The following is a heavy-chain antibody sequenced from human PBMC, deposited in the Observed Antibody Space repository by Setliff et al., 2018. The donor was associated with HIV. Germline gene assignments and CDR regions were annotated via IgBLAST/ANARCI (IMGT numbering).Heavy chain of an antibody. J-gene: IGHJ4*02. Sequence: ASVKVSCKTSGYTFKSYDINWERQAPGQRPEWMARINAGNGNREYSPKFQGRVTITADTSASTMYMVLSSLRSEDTAVYYCARVGNNRLQFFDHWGQGTLVTVSS. CDR2: INAGNGNR. D-gene: IGHD5-12*01. CDR1: GYTFKSYD. V-gene: IGHV1-3*01. CDR3: ARVGNNRLQFFDH.